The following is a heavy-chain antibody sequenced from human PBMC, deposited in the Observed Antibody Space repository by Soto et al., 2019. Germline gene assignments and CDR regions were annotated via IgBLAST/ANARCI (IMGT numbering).Heavy chain of an antibody. J-gene: IGHJ6*02. CDR2: IYYSGST. CDR1: GGSISSYY. CDR3: ASPAVNPGDFFYYNGMDV. D-gene: IGHD3-10*01. V-gene: IGHV4-59*01. Sequence: SETLSLTCTVSGGSISSYYWSWIRQPPGKGLEWIGYIYYSGSTNYNPSLKRRVTISVDTSKNQFSLKLSSVTAADTAVYYCASPAVNPGDFFYYNGMDVWGQGTTIT.